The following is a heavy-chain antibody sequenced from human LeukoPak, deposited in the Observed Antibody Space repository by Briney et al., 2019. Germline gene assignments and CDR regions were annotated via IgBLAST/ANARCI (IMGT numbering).Heavy chain of an antibody. V-gene: IGHV3-49*03. Sequence: GGSLRLSCTASGFTFGDYTMNWFRQAPGKGLEWVDFIRSKDYGGTTEYAASVKDRFSISRDDSKCIAYLQMNSLKTEVTAVYYCTREWELPGSDFDYWGQGTLVTVSS. CDR1: GFTFGDYT. CDR3: TREWELPGSDFDY. J-gene: IGHJ4*02. CDR2: IRSKDYGGTT. D-gene: IGHD1-26*01.